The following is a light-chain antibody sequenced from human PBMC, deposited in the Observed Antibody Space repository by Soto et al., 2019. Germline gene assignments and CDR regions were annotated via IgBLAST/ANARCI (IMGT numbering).Light chain of an antibody. V-gene: IGLV3-1*01. J-gene: IGLJ2*01. CDR1: KLGDKY. Sequence: SYELTQPPSVSVSPGQTASITCSGDKLGDKYAWWYQQKAGQSPVLVIYQDIKRPSGIPERFSGSNSGNTATLTISGTQGMDEADYYCQAWDSSTAYVVFGGGTKVTVL. CDR3: QAWDSSTAYVV. CDR2: QDI.